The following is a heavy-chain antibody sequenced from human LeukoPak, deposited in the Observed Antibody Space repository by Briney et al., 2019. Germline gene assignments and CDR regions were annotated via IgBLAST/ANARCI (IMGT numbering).Heavy chain of an antibody. D-gene: IGHD3-9*01. Sequence: PSETLSLTCTVSGGSISSGDYYWSWIRQPPGKGLEWIGSIYYSGSTFYNPSLKSRVTMSVDTSKNQFSLKLSSVTAADTAIYYCASAYYHILTGYSFTRFDPWGQGTLVTVSS. CDR3: ASAYYHILTGYSFTRFDP. V-gene: IGHV4-39*07. J-gene: IGHJ5*02. CDR1: GGSISSGDYY. CDR2: IYYSGST.